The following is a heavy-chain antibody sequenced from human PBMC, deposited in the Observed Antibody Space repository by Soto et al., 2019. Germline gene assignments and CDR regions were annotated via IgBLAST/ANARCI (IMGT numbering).Heavy chain of an antibody. CDR2: INHSGST. Sequence: SETLSLTCAVYGGSFSGYYWSWIRQPPGKGLEWIGEINHSGSTNYNPSLKSRVTISVDTSKNQFSLKLSSVTAADTAVYYCARLYPYESSGYHLDYWSQGTLVTVSS. J-gene: IGHJ4*02. CDR3: ARLYPYESSGYHLDY. CDR1: GGSFSGYY. D-gene: IGHD3-22*01. V-gene: IGHV4-34*01.